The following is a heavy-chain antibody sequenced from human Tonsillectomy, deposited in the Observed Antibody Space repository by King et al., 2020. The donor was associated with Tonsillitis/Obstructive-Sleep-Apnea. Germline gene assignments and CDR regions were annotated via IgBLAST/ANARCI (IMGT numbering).Heavy chain of an antibody. CDR3: ARVGQQASD. Sequence: QLQESGPGLVKPSETLSLTCTVSGGSVSSGSYYWSWIRQPPGKGLEWIGYIYYSGSTNYNPSLKSRVTISVDTSKNEFSLNLSSVTAADTAVYYCARVGQQASDWGQGTLVTVSS. D-gene: IGHD3-10*01. CDR1: GGSVSSGSYY. CDR2: IYYSGST. V-gene: IGHV4-61*01. J-gene: IGHJ4*02.